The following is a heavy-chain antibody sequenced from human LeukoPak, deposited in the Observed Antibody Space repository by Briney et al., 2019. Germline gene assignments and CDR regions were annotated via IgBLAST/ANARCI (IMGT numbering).Heavy chain of an antibody. V-gene: IGHV3-30*02. CDR2: IRYDGSKE. Sequence: GGSLRLSCVASGFTLSSHGMHWVRQAPGKGLEWLAFIRYDGSKEDYGDSVKGRFTISRDNSKNTVYLQMNSLRAEDTAVYYCAKDRYSGYDHFDSWGQGTLVTGSS. CDR1: GFTLSSHG. J-gene: IGHJ4*02. CDR3: AKDRYSGYDHFDS. D-gene: IGHD5-12*01.